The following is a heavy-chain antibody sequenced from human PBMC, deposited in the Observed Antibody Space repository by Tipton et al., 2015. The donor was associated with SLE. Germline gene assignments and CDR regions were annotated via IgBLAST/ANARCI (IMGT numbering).Heavy chain of an antibody. J-gene: IGHJ4*02. CDR1: GFTFSNYG. Sequence: SLRLSCAASGFTFSNYGMQWVRQVPGKGLEWVAVIRYDGSNIYYAESVKGRFTISRDNSKNSLYLQVNSLRAGDTAVYYCASHSPYNFWSGYFGYWGQGTLVTVSS. D-gene: IGHD3-3*01. CDR3: ASHSPYNFWSGYFGY. V-gene: IGHV3-33*01. CDR2: IRYDGSNI.